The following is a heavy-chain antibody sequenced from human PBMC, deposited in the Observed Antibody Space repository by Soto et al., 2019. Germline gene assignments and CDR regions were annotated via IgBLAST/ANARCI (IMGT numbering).Heavy chain of an antibody. Sequence: SETLSLTCTVSGGSISSYYWSWIRQPPGKGLEWIGYIYYSGSTNYNPSLKSRVTISVDTSKNQFSLKLSSVTAADTAVYYCARDRDYDFWSGYQTSYYYGMDVWGQGTTVTVSS. D-gene: IGHD3-3*01. CDR2: IYYSGST. V-gene: IGHV4-59*01. CDR3: ARDRDYDFWSGYQTSYYYGMDV. J-gene: IGHJ6*02. CDR1: GGSISSYY.